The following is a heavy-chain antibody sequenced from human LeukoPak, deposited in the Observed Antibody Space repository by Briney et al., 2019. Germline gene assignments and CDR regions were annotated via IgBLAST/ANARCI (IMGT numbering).Heavy chain of an antibody. V-gene: IGHV4-59*01. J-gene: IGHJ4*02. Sequence: SETLSLTCTVSGGSISSYYWGWIRQPPGKGLEWIGYIYYSGSTNYNPSLKSRVTISVDTSKNQFSLKLSSVTAADTAVYYCASAYGSGRRTSGRVDYWGQGTLVTVSS. CDR1: GGSISSYY. CDR3: ASAYGSGRRTSGRVDY. D-gene: IGHD3-10*01. CDR2: IYYSGST.